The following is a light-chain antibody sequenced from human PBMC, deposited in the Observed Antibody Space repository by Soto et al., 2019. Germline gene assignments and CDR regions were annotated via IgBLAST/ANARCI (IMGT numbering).Light chain of an antibody. J-gene: IGKJ1*01. Sequence: DIQMTQSPSTLSAYVGDRVTITCRASQSIRDWLAWYQQKAGEAPKLVIYKASRLGSGVPSRFSGRGSETEFALTISSLQPDDSAIYYCKQYNAYPWTFGQGTKVEIK. CDR1: QSIRDW. CDR3: KQYNAYPWT. V-gene: IGKV1-5*03. CDR2: KAS.